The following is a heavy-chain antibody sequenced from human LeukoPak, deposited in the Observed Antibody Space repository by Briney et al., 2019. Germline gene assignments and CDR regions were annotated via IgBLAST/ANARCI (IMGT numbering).Heavy chain of an antibody. J-gene: IGHJ6*02. V-gene: IGHV3-33*08. CDR3: ARSFRDSSGYYFVPYYYYGMDV. CDR1: GFTFSNYG. Sequence: GGSPRLSCAASGFTFSNYGMHWVRQAPGKGLEWVAVIWYDGSNKYYADSVKGRFTISRDNSKNTLYLQMNSLRAEDTAVYYCARSFRDSSGYYFVPYYYYGMDVWGQGTTVTVSS. CDR2: IWYDGSNK. D-gene: IGHD3-22*01.